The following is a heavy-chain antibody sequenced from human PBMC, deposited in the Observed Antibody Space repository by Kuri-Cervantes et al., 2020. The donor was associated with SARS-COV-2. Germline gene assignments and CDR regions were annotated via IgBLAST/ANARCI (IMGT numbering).Heavy chain of an antibody. Sequence: LSLTCAASGFTFSDYGMQWVRQAPGKGLEWVAVISYDGSNKYYADSVKGRFTISRDNSKNTLYLQMNSLRAEDTAVYYCAREKLGIGAFDIWGQGTMVTVSS. CDR3: AREKLGIGAFDI. J-gene: IGHJ3*02. CDR2: ISYDGSNK. D-gene: IGHD7-27*01. CDR1: GFTFSDYG. V-gene: IGHV3-30*19.